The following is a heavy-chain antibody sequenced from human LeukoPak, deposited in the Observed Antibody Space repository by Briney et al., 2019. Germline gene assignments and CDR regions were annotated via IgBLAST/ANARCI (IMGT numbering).Heavy chain of an antibody. Sequence: ASVKVSCKTSGYTFTYYGLSWVRQAPGQGLEWMGWISPYNDNTNYAQKFPGRVTMTTDIFTSSAYMDLRSLRSDVTAMYYCARYSPPLESSGWLLYFDYWGQGTLVTVSS. J-gene: IGHJ4*02. V-gene: IGHV1-18*01. CDR1: GYTFTYYG. D-gene: IGHD6-19*01. CDR2: ISPYNDNT. CDR3: ARYSPPLESSGWLLYFDY.